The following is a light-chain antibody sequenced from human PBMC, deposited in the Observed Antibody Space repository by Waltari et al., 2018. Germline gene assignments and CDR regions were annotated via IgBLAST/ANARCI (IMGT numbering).Light chain of an antibody. V-gene: IGKV3-15*01. CDR3: QQYNNWPPA. J-gene: IGKJ1*01. Sequence: ETVMTQSAAALSVSPGERATLSCRASRSVSSNLAWYQQKPGQAPRLLIYGASTRATGIPARFSGSGSGTEFTLTISSLQSEDFAVYYCQQYNNWPPAFGQGTTVEIK. CDR1: RSVSSN. CDR2: GAS.